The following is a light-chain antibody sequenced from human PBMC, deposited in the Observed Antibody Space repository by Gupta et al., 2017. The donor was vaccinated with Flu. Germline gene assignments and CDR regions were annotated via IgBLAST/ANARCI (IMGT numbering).Light chain of an antibody. CDR1: SSDVGGYDY. Sequence: QSAQTQPASVSVSPGQAITIACTGTSSDVGGYDYVSWYQQHPGRAPKLMIYDVSARPSGVSNRFSGSKSGNTASLTIAGLQAEDEASYFCSSYTSTSTPYVFGMGTKVTVL. V-gene: IGLV2-14*01. CDR2: DVS. J-gene: IGLJ1*01. CDR3: SSYTSTSTPYV.